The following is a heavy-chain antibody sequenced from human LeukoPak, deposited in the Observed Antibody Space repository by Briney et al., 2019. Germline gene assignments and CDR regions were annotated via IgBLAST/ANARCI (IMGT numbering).Heavy chain of an antibody. V-gene: IGHV3-23*01. CDR1: GFTFSSYA. CDR2: ISGSGGST. Sequence: PGGSLRLSCAAPGFTFSSYAMSWVRQAPGKGLEWVSAISGSGGSTYYADSVKGRFTISRDNSRNTLYLQMNSLRAEDTAVYYCAKEGPNLYNWNDNPSWGQGTMVTVSS. CDR3: AKEGPNLYNWNDNPS. J-gene: IGHJ3*01. D-gene: IGHD1-20*01.